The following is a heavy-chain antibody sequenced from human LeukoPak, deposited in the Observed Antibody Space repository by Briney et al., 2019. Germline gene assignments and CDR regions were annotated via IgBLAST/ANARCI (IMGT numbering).Heavy chain of an antibody. CDR1: GGSISSGGYY. V-gene: IGHV4-31*03. D-gene: IGHD3-22*01. CDR3: ASGYYYDSSGYYYVESFFDY. J-gene: IGHJ4*02. Sequence: SETLSLTCTVSGGSISSGGYYWSWIRQHPGKGLEWIGYIYYSGSTYYNPSLKSRVTISVDTSKNQFSLKLSSVTAADTAVYYCASGYYYDSSGYYYVESFFDYWGRGTLVTVSS. CDR2: IYYSGST.